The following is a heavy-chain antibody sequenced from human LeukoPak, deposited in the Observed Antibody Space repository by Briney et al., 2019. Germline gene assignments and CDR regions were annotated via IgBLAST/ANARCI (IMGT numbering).Heavy chain of an antibody. CDR2: ISHDGNNK. V-gene: IGHV3-30-3*01. CDR3: VRDYYDSSGYYYGDS. Sequence: PGGSLRLSCAASGFTFSDYSINWVRQAPGKGLEWVAVISHDGNNKNYADSAKGRFTISRDNFKKTLYLQMNSLRVEDTAVYYCVRDYYDSSGYYYGDSWGQGTLVTVSS. D-gene: IGHD3-22*01. J-gene: IGHJ4*02. CDR1: GFTFSDYS.